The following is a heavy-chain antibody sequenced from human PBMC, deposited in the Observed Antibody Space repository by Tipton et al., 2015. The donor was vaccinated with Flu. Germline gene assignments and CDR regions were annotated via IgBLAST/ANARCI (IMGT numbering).Heavy chain of an antibody. CDR1: GFPFSMYG. V-gene: IGHV3-33*07. J-gene: IGHJ6*02. D-gene: IGHD1-14*01. CDR3: ARKGRGPEYYSYGMDV. Sequence: SLRLSCAASGFPFSMYGIDWVRQAPGKGLEWVAEVWFDGNIQYYADSVKGRFTISKDESKNTVYLQMISLRAEDTAVYYCARKGRGPEYYSYGMDVWGQGTTVTVSS. CDR2: VWFDGNIQ.